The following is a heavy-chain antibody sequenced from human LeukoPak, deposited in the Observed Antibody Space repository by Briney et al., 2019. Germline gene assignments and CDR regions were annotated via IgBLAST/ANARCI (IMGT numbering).Heavy chain of an antibody. CDR2: INPSGGT. V-gene: IGHV1-2*02. CDR3: ARRGFGSVSYLDS. J-gene: IGHJ4*02. D-gene: IGHD3-10*01. CDR1: GNTFTGYY. Sequence: ASVKVSCKASGNTFTGYYLHWVRQAPGQGLEWMGWINPSGGTNYAQKFQGRVTMTRDTSISTAYMELSRLRSDDTAVYYCARRGFGSVSYLDSWGQGTLVTVSS.